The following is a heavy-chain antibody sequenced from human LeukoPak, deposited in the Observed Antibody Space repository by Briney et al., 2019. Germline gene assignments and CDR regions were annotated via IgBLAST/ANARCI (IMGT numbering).Heavy chain of an antibody. V-gene: IGHV5-51*01. J-gene: IGHJ4*02. CDR2: IYSDESLI. D-gene: IGHD6-13*01. CDR3: VAAGPGAASPFDY. Sequence: GESLKISCTASGYSFSKYWIGWVRQTPGKGLEWMGFIYSDESLIRYSPSFEGQVTISADNSISTAYLQWSSLKASDTAMYYCVAAGPGAASPFDYWGQGTLVTVSS. CDR1: GYSFSKYW.